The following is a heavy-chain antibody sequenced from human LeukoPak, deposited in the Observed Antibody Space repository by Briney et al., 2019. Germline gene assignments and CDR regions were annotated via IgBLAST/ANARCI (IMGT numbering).Heavy chain of an antibody. CDR1: GYTFSNYG. J-gene: IGHJ3*02. V-gene: IGHV1-18*01. CDR2: ISAYNGNT. Sequence: GASVKVSCKASGYTFSNYGINWVRQVPGQGLEWMGWISAYNGNTNYAQKFQGRVTMTTDTSTSTAYMEVRSLRSDDTAVYYCARDLSSSPYTSSGDFDIWGQGTMVTVSS. D-gene: IGHD6-6*01. CDR3: ARDLSSSPYTSSGDFDI.